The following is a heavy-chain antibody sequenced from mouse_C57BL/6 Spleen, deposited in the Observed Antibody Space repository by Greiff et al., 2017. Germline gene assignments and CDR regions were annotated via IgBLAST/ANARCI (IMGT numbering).Heavy chain of an antibody. Sequence: QVQLQQSGAELARPGASVKLSCKASGYTFTSYGISWVKQRTGQGLEWIGEIYPRSGNTYYNEKFKGKATLTADKSSSTAYMELRSLTSEDSAVYFGASITTVVEVDAMEYWGQGTSVTVSS. CDR1: GYTFTSYG. CDR3: ASITTVVEVDAMEY. J-gene: IGHJ4*01. V-gene: IGHV1-81*01. D-gene: IGHD1-1*01. CDR2: IYPRSGNT.